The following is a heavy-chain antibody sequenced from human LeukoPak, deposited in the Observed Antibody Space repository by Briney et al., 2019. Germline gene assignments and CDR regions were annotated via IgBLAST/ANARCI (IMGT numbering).Heavy chain of an antibody. CDR3: ASHAASGSYFFDS. CDR2: IYRGGDT. CDR1: GFTVTDTY. D-gene: IGHD1-26*01. V-gene: IGHV3-53*01. Sequence: PGGSLRLSCAASGFTVTDTYVSWVRQAPGKGLQWVSVIYRGGDTHYVDSVMGRFTISRDSSKNMVYLQLNSLRAEDTAVYYCASHAASGSYFFDSWGQRTLVTVSS. J-gene: IGHJ4*02.